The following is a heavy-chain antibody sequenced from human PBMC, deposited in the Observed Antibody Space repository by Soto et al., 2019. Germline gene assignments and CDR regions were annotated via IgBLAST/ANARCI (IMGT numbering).Heavy chain of an antibody. J-gene: IGHJ4*02. CDR2: ISNSGAGT. Sequence: EVQLLESGGGLVQPGGSLRLSCVASGVTFSIYDMSWVRQAPGKGLEWVSGISNSGAGTFYADSVKGRFTISRDNSKNTLYLQTSSLRAEDTAIYYCATTRKGTVAGPFDSWGQGTLVPVSS. CDR3: ATTRKGTVAGPFDS. CDR1: GVTFSIYD. V-gene: IGHV3-23*01. D-gene: IGHD6-19*01.